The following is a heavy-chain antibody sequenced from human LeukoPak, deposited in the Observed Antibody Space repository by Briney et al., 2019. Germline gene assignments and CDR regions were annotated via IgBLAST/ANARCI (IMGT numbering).Heavy chain of an antibody. CDR3: ARWTDWYFDL. CDR1: GISFSNYW. J-gene: IGHJ2*01. CDR2: IKEDGSDK. V-gene: IGHV3-7*01. D-gene: IGHD3/OR15-3a*01. Sequence: PGGSLRLSCAASGISFSNYWMTRIRQAPEKGLQWVANIKEDGSDKNYADSVKGRFTISRDNAKNLLYLQMNSLRAEDTAVYYCARWTDWYFDLWGRGTLATVSS.